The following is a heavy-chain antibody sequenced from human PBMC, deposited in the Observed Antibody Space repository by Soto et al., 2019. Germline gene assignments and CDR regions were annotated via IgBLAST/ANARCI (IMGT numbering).Heavy chain of an antibody. CDR2: IWYDGSNK. CDR1: GFTFSSYG. Sequence: GGSLRLSCAASGFTFSSYGMHWVRQAPGKGLEWVAVIWYDGSNKYYADSVKGRFTISRDNSKNTLYLQMNSLRAEDTAVYYCARLHSGRYDFWSGYPTPPPDYWGQGTLVTVSS. J-gene: IGHJ4*02. CDR3: ARLHSGRYDFWSGYPTPPPDY. D-gene: IGHD3-3*01. V-gene: IGHV3-33*01.